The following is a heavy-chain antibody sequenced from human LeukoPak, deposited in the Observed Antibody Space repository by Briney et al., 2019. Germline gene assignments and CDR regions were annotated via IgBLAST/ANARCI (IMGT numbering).Heavy chain of an antibody. D-gene: IGHD6-13*01. CDR1: EFTFSTYA. J-gene: IGHJ4*02. CDR3: ARGGIAAAGTRRYYCDY. CDR2: ISYDGSKT. V-gene: IGHV3-30*04. Sequence: GGSLRLSCAASEFTFSTYAMHWVRQAPGKGLEWVAVISYDGSKTYYADSVKGRFTISRDNSKNTLYLQMNSLRVEDTAVHYSARGGIAAAGTRRYYCDYWGQGTLVTVSS.